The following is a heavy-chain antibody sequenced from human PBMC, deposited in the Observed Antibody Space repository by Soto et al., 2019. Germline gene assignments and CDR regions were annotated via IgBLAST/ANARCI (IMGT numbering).Heavy chain of an antibody. V-gene: IGHV1-69*11. J-gene: IGHJ4*02. D-gene: IGHD5-18*01. Sequence: SEKVVCKASGVSFSNFAMSWLRQAPGQRLESIGSFIPVIDTAKYAQKLQGRVTITADESTRTAYMKLTSLRSEDTAVYYCARGGDGHNSYNYGHWSQGTLVTDCS. CDR3: ARGGDGHNSYNYGH. CDR1: GVSFSNFA. CDR2: FIPVIDTA.